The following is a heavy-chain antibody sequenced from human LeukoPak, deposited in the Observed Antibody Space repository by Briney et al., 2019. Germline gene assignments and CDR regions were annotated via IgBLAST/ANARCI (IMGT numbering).Heavy chain of an antibody. D-gene: IGHD3-3*01. J-gene: IGHJ5*02. Sequence: SETLSLTCTVSGGSISSSSYYWGWIRQPPGKGLEWIGRIYYSGSTYYNPSLKSRVTISVNTSKNHFSLKLSSVIAADTAVYYCARHLEYDFWSGYYTGWFDPWGQGTLVTVSS. V-gene: IGHV4-39*01. CDR3: ARHLEYDFWSGYYTGWFDP. CDR1: GGSISSSSYY. CDR2: IYYSGST.